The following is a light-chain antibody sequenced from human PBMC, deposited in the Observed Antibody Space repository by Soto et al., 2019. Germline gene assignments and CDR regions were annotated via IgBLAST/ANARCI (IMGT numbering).Light chain of an antibody. Sequence: DIQMTQSPSSLSASVGDRVTITCRASQSISNYLAWYQQKAGKVPKLLIYSASTLQSGVPSRFSGSGSGTDFTLTITSLQPEDVATYYCQKYNSAPRTFGQGTKVDIK. CDR2: SAS. J-gene: IGKJ1*01. V-gene: IGKV1-27*01. CDR1: QSISNY. CDR3: QKYNSAPRT.